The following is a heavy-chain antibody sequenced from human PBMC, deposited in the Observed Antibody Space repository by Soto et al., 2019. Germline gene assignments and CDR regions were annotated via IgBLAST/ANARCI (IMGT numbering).Heavy chain of an antibody. D-gene: IGHD5-12*01. V-gene: IGHV4-34*01. J-gene: IGHJ5*02. CDR1: GGSFSGYY. CDR3: ARYSGYDSNWFDP. Sequence: SETLSLTCAVYGGSFSGYYWIWIRQPPGKGLEWIGEINHSGSTNYNPSLKSRVTIPVDTSKNQFSLKLSSVTAADTAVYYCARYSGYDSNWFDPWGQGTLVTVSS. CDR2: INHSGST.